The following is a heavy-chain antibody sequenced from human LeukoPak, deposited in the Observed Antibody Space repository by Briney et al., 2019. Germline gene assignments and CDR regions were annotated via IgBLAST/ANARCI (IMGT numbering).Heavy chain of an antibody. CDR2: MNPNSGNT. Sequence: ASVKVSCKPSGYTFSSSDINWVRQATGQGLEWMGWMNPNSGNTGYAQKFQGRVTMTRNTSISTAYMELSSLRSDDTAVYYCARDDYGVSRWFDPWGQGTLVTVSS. J-gene: IGHJ5*02. V-gene: IGHV1-8*01. CDR3: ARDDYGVSRWFDP. CDR1: GYTFSSSD. D-gene: IGHD4-17*01.